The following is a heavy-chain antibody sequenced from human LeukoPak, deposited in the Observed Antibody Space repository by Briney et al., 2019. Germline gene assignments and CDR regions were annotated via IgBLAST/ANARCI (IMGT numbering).Heavy chain of an antibody. V-gene: IGHV1-8*01. CDR2: MNPNSGNT. CDR1: GYTFTSYD. Sequence: ASVKVSCKASGYTFTSYDINWVRQATGQGLEWMGWMNPNSGNTGYAQKFQGRVTMTRNTSISTAYMELSSLRSEDTAVYYCARWYSSSWYYYYYYYMDVWGKGTTVTISS. D-gene: IGHD6-13*01. CDR3: ARWYSSSWYYYYYYYMDV. J-gene: IGHJ6*03.